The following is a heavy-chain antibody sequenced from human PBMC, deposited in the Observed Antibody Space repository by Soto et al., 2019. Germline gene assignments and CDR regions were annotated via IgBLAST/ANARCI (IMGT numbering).Heavy chain of an antibody. D-gene: IGHD3-3*01. CDR2: IFPDDSDT. J-gene: IGHJ6*04. V-gene: IGHV5-51*01. CDR3: AGGKWSSANGGLDV. CDR1: GFTFTDYW. Sequence: PGESLKISCKASGFTFTDYWIGWLRQMPGKGLEWMGIIFPDDSDTKYSPSFQGQVTISADKSITTAYLQRGSPKAPDSAIYYSAGGKWSSANGGLDVWGKGTRFTAPS.